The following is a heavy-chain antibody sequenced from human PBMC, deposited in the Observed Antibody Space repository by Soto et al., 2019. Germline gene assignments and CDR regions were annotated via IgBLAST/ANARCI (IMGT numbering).Heavy chain of an antibody. D-gene: IGHD3-3*01. CDR3: ARLSAPDWSGYYPTEAPDY. Sequence: GASVKVSCKASGGTFSSYAISWVRQAPGQGLEWMGGIIPIFGTANYAQKFQGRVTITADESTSTAYMELSSLRSEDTAVYYCARLSAPDWSGYYPTEAPDYWGQGTLVTVSS. J-gene: IGHJ4*02. V-gene: IGHV1-69*13. CDR2: IIPIFGTA. CDR1: GGTFSSYA.